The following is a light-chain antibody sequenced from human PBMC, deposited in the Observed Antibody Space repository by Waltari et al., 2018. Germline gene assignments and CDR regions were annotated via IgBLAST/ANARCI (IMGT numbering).Light chain of an antibody. J-gene: IGLJ2*01. CDR2: EVT. V-gene: IGLV2-14*01. Sequence: QSALTQPASVSGSPGQSITISCTGTNSDVGSYNYVSWYQQHPGKAPKLRTYEVTNRPSGLSKRFSGSKSGNAASLTITGLQAEDEADDYCSSYAGNDLVIFGGGTKLTVL. CDR3: SSYAGNDLVI. CDR1: NSDVGSYNY.